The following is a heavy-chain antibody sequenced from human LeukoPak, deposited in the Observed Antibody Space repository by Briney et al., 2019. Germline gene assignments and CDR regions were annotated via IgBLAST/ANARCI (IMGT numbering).Heavy chain of an antibody. CDR1: GGSISSYY. CDR2: IYYSGST. J-gene: IGHJ3*02. Sequence: SSETLSLTCTVPGGSISSYYWNWVRQPPGKGLEWIGYIYYSGSTNYNPSLKSRVTISVDTSKNQFSLKLSSVAAADTAVYYCASLIAATDAFDIWGQGTMVTVSS. V-gene: IGHV4-59*01. D-gene: IGHD6-13*01. CDR3: ASLIAATDAFDI.